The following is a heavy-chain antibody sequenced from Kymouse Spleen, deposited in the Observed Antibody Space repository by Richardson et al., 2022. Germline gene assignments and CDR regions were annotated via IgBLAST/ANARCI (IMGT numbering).Heavy chain of an antibody. Sequence: QVQLQQSGPGLVKPSQTLSLTCAISGDSVSSNSAAWNWIRQSPSRGLEWLGRTYYRSKWYNDYAVSVKSRITINPDTSKNQFSLQLNSVTPEDTAVYYCARASYYGSGSYFYYYYYYGMDVWGQGTTVTVSS. CDR2: TYYRSKWYN. D-gene: IGHD3-10*01. J-gene: IGHJ6*02. CDR1: GDSVSSNSAA. CDR3: ARASYYGSGSYFYYYYYYGMDV. V-gene: IGHV6-1*01.